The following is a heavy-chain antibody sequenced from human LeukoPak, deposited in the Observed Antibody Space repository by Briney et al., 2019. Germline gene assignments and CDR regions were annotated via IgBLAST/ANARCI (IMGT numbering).Heavy chain of an antibody. Sequence: GGSLRLSCAASGFTFSSFEMNWVRQAPGKGLEWVSYISSSGTTISYADSVKGRFTISRDNANNSLYLQMNSLRVEDTAFYHCASYGSGNLWGQGTLVTVSS. D-gene: IGHD3-10*01. CDR1: GFTFSSFE. V-gene: IGHV3-48*03. CDR2: ISSSGTTI. CDR3: ASYGSGNL. J-gene: IGHJ5*02.